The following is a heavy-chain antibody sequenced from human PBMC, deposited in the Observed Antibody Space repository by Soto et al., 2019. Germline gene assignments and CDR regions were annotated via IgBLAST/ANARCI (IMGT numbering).Heavy chain of an antibody. CDR2: IYYSGST. V-gene: IGHV4-31*03. Sequence: SETLSLTCTVSGGSISSSSYYWGWIRQPPGKGLEWIGYIYYSGSTYYNPSLKSRVTISVDTSKNQFSLKLSSVTAADTAVYYCARDRYCSSTSCYNNWFDPWGQGTLVTVSS. CDR3: ARDRYCSSTSCYNNWFDP. CDR1: GGSISSSSYY. J-gene: IGHJ5*02. D-gene: IGHD2-2*02.